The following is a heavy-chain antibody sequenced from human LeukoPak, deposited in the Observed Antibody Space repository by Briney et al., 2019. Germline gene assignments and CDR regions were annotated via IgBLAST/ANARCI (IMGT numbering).Heavy chain of an antibody. V-gene: IGHV4-34*01. D-gene: IGHD3-22*01. CDR3: ARGHYDSSGYYLWPFDY. CDR1: GGSFSGYY. Sequence: SETLSLTCAAYGGSFSGYYWTWIRQPPGRGLEWIGEINHSGSTNYNVSLKSRVTISVDTSKNQFSLKLSSVTAADTAVYYCARGHYDSSGYYLWPFDYWGQGTLVTVSS. CDR2: INHSGST. J-gene: IGHJ4*02.